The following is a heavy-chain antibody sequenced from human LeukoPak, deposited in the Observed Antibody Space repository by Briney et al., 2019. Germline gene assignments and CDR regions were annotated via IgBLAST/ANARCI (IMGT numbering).Heavy chain of an antibody. CDR2: NYHSGST. Sequence: PSETLSLTCAVSGYSISSGYYWGWIRQPPGKGLEWIGSNYHSGSTYYNPSLKSRVTISVDTSKNQFSLKLSSVTAADTAVYYCARRRTIGYFDYWGQGTLVTVSS. CDR1: GYSISSGYY. D-gene: IGHD1-1*01. V-gene: IGHV4-38-2*01. CDR3: ARRRTIGYFDY. J-gene: IGHJ4*02.